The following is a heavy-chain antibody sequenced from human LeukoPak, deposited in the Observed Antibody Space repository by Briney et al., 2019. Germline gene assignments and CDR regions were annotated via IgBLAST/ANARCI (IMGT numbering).Heavy chain of an antibody. CDR3: ARARGDHYSFDY. V-gene: IGHV5-10-1*01. CDR1: GYSFTSYW. Sequence: GESLKISCKGYGYSFTSYWIIWVRQMPGKGLEWMGRIDPGDSYTNYSPSLQGHVTISAHKSISAAYLQWSNLKASDTAMYYCARARGDHYSFDYWGQGTLVTVSS. J-gene: IGHJ4*02. D-gene: IGHD3-10*01. CDR2: IDPGDSYT.